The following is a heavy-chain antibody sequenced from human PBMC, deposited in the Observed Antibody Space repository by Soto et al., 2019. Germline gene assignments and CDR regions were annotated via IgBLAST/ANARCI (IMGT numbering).Heavy chain of an antibody. CDR2: ITWDGRTT. J-gene: IGHJ4*02. V-gene: IGHV3-43*01. CDR1: GFTFPDYN. CDR3: AKDNKGSLDY. Sequence: PGGSLRLSCAASGFTFPDYNMLWVRQVPGKGLEWVSLITWDGRTTHYADSVKGRFTISRDNYKDSLYLQMNSLRIEDTALYYCAKDNKGSLDYWGQGTLVTVSS.